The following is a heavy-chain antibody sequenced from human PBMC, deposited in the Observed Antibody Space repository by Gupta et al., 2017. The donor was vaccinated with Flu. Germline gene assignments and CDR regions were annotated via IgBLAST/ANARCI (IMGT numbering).Heavy chain of an antibody. J-gene: IGHJ6*03. Sequence: IRQPPGKGLEWIGEINHGGGTNYNPSLKSRVIISMDTSKSQFSLNLNSVTAADTAVYYCATTPGTNYYYYYIDVWGKGTTVTVSS. CDR3: ATTPGTNYYYYYIDV. V-gene: IGHV4-34*01. D-gene: IGHD1-1*01. CDR2: INHGGGT.